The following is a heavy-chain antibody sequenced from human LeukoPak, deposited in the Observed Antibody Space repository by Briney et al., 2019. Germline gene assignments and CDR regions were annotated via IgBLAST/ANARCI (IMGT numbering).Heavy chain of an antibody. CDR3: AREMVRGVIVFDY. J-gene: IGHJ4*02. CDR2: IIPILGIA. CDR1: GGTFSRYG. Sequence: ASVKVSCKASGGTFSRYGISWVRQAPGQGLEWMGRIIPILGIANYAQKFQGRVTITAGKSTSTAYMELSSLRSEDTAVYYCAREMVRGVIVFDYWGQGTLVTVSS. V-gene: IGHV1-69*04. D-gene: IGHD3-10*01.